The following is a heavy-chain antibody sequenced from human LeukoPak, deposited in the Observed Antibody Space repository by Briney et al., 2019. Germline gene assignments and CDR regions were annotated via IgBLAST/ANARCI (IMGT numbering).Heavy chain of an antibody. CDR3: ARGGDRSFDY. CDR1: GGSFSGYY. J-gene: IGHJ4*02. V-gene: IGHV4-34*01. CDR2: INHSGST. D-gene: IGHD3-10*01. Sequence: SETLSLTCAVYGGSFSGYYWSWIRQPPGKGLEWIGEINHSGSTNYNPSLKSRVTISVDTAKNQFSLNLNSVTAADTAVYYCARGGDRSFDYWGQGTLVTVSS.